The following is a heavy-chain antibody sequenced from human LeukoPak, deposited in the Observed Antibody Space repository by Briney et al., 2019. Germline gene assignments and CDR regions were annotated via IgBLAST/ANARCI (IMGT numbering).Heavy chain of an antibody. J-gene: IGHJ4*02. Sequence: GGSLRLSCAASGFTFSNYAMNWVRQAPGKGLEWVSGISGSDTSTYYTDSVRGRFTISRDTSKNTLYLQMNSLRAEDTAVYYCARDRSLGCDHWGQGTLVTVSS. D-gene: IGHD1-26*01. CDR3: ARDRSLGCDH. V-gene: IGHV3-23*01. CDR2: ISGSDTST. CDR1: GFTFSNYA.